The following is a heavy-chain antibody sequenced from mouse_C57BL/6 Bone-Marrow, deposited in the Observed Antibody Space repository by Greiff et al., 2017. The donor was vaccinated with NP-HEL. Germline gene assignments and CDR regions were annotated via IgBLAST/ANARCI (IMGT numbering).Heavy chain of an antibody. V-gene: IGHV1-81*01. Sequence: VQLQQSGAELARPGASVKLSCKASGYTFTSYGISWVKQRTGQGLEWIGEIYPRSGNTYYNEKFKGKATLTADKSSSTAYMELRSLTSEDSAVYFCAGDYYGSSYRAMDYWGQGTSVTVSS. CDR2: IYPRSGNT. CDR1: GYTFTSYG. CDR3: AGDYYGSSYRAMDY. D-gene: IGHD1-1*01. J-gene: IGHJ4*01.